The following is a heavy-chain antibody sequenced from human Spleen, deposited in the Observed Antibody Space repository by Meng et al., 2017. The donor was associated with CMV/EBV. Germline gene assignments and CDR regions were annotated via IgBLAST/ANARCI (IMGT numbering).Heavy chain of an antibody. Sequence: GESLNIPCAASGFTFSSYAMHWVRQAPGKGLEWVAVISYAGSNKYYADSVTGRFSISRDNSKNKLYLQMNSLRAEDNAVYYCASIVEATSYYDSWGQGTLVTVSS. CDR2: ISYAGSNK. D-gene: IGHD1-26*01. V-gene: IGHV3-30-3*01. CDR1: GFTFSSYA. CDR3: ASIVEATSYYDS. J-gene: IGHJ4*02.